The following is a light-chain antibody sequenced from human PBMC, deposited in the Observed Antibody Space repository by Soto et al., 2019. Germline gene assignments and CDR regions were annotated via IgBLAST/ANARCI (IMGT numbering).Light chain of an antibody. V-gene: IGKV1-27*01. CDR2: AAS. Sequence: DIQMTQSPSSLSASVGDRVTITCRASQAISIYLAWYQQKPGKVPKLLIYAASTLQSGVPSRFSGSGSGTDFTIPIRSLQAEDVATYYCQRYNTVPFTFGPGTKVDIK. J-gene: IGKJ3*01. CDR3: QRYNTVPFT. CDR1: QAISIY.